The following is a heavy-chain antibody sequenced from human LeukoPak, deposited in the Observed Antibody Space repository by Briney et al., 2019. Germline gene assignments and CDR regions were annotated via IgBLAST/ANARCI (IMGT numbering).Heavy chain of an antibody. Sequence: GGSLRLSCAASGFTFSSYGMHWVRQAPGKGLEWVAVISYDGSNKYYADSVKGRFTISRDNSKNTLYLQMNSLRAEDTAAYYCAKLPNDYGDYYDYWGQGTLVTVSS. V-gene: IGHV3-30*18. D-gene: IGHD4-17*01. CDR1: GFTFSSYG. J-gene: IGHJ4*02. CDR2: ISYDGSNK. CDR3: AKLPNDYGDYYDY.